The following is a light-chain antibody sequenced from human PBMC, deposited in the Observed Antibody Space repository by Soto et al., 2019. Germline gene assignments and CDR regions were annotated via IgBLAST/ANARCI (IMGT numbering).Light chain of an antibody. V-gene: IGLV2-23*01. CDR3: CSYAGSTTLV. CDR2: EGS. Sequence: QSALTQPASVSGSPGQSITISCTGTSSDVGYYNLVSWYQQHPGKAPKLMIYEGSKRPSGVSNRFSGSKSGNTASLTVSGLQAEDEADYYCCSYAGSTTLVFGGGTKLTVL. J-gene: IGLJ2*01. CDR1: SSDVGYYNL.